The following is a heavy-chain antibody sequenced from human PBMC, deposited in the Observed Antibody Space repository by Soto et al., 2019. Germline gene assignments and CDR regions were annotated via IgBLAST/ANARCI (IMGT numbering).Heavy chain of an antibody. Sequence: QLQLQESGSGLVKPSQTLSLTCAVSGGSISSGGYSWSWIRQPPGKGLEWSGYVYHSGNPYYNPSLKGRVTIARDRSKNQCSLELGSVTAADTAVYYCARLALVTRIFDYWGQGTLVTVSS. D-gene: IGHD2-21*02. J-gene: IGHJ4*02. V-gene: IGHV4-30-2*01. CDR2: VYHSGNP. CDR3: ARLALVTRIFDY. CDR1: GGSISSGGYS.